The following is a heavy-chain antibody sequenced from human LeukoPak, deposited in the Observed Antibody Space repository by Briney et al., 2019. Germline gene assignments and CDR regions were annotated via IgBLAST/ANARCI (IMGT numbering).Heavy chain of an antibody. J-gene: IGHJ4*02. CDR1: GYTFSNYW. CDR2: IYPGESDI. CDR3: ARHALHYDNRGYYFAY. V-gene: IGHV5-51*01. Sequence: GESLKISCKGSGYTFSNYWIGWVRQMPGKGLEWMGIIYPGESDIRYSPSFQGQVTISADKSISTAYLQWSSLKASDTAIYYCARHALHYDNRGYYFAYWGQGTLVTVSS. D-gene: IGHD3-22*01.